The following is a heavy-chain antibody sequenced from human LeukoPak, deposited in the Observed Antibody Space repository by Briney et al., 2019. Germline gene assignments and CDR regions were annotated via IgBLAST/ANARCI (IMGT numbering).Heavy chain of an antibody. Sequence: GGSLRLSCDASGFSFSDHYMDWVRQAPGKGLEWVGRTRNKANSYTTEYAASVKGRFTISRDESKNSLYLQMNSLRTEDTAVYYCARVSGTYSFDYWGQGTLVTVSS. V-gene: IGHV3-72*01. J-gene: IGHJ4*02. CDR2: TRNKANSYTT. D-gene: IGHD1-26*01. CDR1: GFSFSDHY. CDR3: ARVSGTYSFDY.